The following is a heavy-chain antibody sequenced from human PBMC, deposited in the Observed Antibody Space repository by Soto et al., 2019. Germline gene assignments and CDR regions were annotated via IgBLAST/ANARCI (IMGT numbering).Heavy chain of an antibody. J-gene: IGHJ4*02. Sequence: GGSLRLSCVASGFTFSTDSMNWVRQAPGKGLEWVAHISSSSSYIYYADSVKGRFTISRDNAKNSLYLQMNSLRAEDTAVYYCARDLMVPAAGPFAYWGQGTLVTVSS. CDR2: ISSSSSYI. CDR3: ARDLMVPAAGPFAY. CDR1: GFTFSTDS. D-gene: IGHD3-10*01. V-gene: IGHV3-21*05.